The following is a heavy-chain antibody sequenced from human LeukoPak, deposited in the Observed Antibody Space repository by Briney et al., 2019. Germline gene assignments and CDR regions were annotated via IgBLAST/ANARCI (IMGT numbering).Heavy chain of an antibody. CDR2: ISAYNGNT. D-gene: IGHD3-22*01. CDR3: ARAHSGYYYDSSGYFPVQH. Sequence: ASVKVSCTASGYTFTSYGISWVRQAPGQGLEWMGWISAYNGNTNYTQKLPGRVTMTTDTSTSTAYMELRSLRSDDTAVYYCARAHSGYYYDSSGYFPVQHWGQGTLVTVSS. CDR1: GYTFTSYG. J-gene: IGHJ1*01. V-gene: IGHV1-18*01.